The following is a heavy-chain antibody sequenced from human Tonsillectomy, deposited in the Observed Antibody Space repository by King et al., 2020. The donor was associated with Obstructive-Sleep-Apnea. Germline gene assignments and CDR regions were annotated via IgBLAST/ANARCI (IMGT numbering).Heavy chain of an antibody. CDR2: ISINGGST. V-gene: IGHV3-64D*09. D-gene: IGHD2-15*01. Sequence: VQLVESGGGLVQPGGSLRLSCSASGFTFSRYAMHCVRQAPGKGLEYVSAISINGGSTYYADSVKGRFTISRDNSKNTLYLQMSSLRAEDTAVYYCVKGLRYCSGGSCSHYYYGMDVWGQGTTVTVSS. J-gene: IGHJ6*02. CDR1: GFTFSRYA. CDR3: VKGLRYCSGGSCSHYYYGMDV.